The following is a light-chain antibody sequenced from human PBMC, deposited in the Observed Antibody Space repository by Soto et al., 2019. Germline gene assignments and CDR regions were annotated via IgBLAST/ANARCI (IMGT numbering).Light chain of an antibody. CDR1: QSVGSY. CDR2: DAS. Sequence: EIVLTQSPATLSLSPGDRATLSCRASQSVGSYLGWYQQRPGQAPRLLIYDASNRATGIPARFSGSGSGTDFPLPISSLEPEDFEVYYGKQRSAAPSTFGGGTKVEIK. J-gene: IGKJ4*01. V-gene: IGKV3-11*01. CDR3: KQRSAAPST.